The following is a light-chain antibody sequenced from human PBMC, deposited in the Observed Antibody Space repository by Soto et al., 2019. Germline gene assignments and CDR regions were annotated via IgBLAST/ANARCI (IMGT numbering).Light chain of an antibody. CDR3: QSYDSSLSGYV. Sequence: LTQPPSVSGAPGQRVTISCTGSSSNVGAGYDVHWYQQLPGTAPKLLIYGNSNRPSGVPDRFSGSKSGTSASLAITGLQAEDEADYYCQSYDSSLSGYVFGTGTKVT. CDR1: SSNVGAGYD. J-gene: IGLJ1*01. CDR2: GNS. V-gene: IGLV1-40*01.